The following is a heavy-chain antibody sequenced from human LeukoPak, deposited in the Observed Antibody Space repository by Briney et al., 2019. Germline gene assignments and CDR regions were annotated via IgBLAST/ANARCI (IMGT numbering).Heavy chain of an antibody. CDR2: ISYDGSNK. J-gene: IGHJ4*02. CDR3: ARDSVVVKYYFDY. CDR1: GFTFSSYA. Sequence: GGSLRLSCAASGFTFSSYAMHWFRQAPGKGLEWVAVISYDGSNKYYADSVKGRFTISRDNSKNTLYLQMNSLRAEDTAVYYCARDSVVVKYYFDYWGQGTLVTVSS. V-gene: IGHV3-30-3*01. D-gene: IGHD3-22*01.